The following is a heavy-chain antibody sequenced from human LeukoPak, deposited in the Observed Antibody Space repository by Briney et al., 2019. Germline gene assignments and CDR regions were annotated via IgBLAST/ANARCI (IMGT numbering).Heavy chain of an antibody. J-gene: IGHJ4*02. Sequence: GGSLRLSCEVSGFTFRNYWMTWVRQAPGRGLEWVANIKPDGSEKNYVDSVKGRFTISRDDAKNSLFLQMNSLRPEDTAVYFCARNDVAAAGDYWGQGTLFTVSS. D-gene: IGHD6-13*01. CDR3: ARNDVAAAGDY. CDR2: IKPDGSEK. CDR1: GFTFRNYW. V-gene: IGHV3-7*01.